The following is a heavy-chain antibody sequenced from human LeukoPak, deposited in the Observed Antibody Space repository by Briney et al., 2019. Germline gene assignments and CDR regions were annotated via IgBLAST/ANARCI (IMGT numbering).Heavy chain of an antibody. CDR1: GCTFSSYS. Sequence: GGSLRLSCADSGCTFSSYSMNWVRQAPGKGLEWVSFISSSSSNIYYADSVKGRFTISRDNAKNSLYLQMNSLRDEDTAVYYCAREEWVRLTLWGQGTLVTVSS. V-gene: IGHV3-48*02. D-gene: IGHD5-12*01. J-gene: IGHJ4*02. CDR2: ISSSSSNI. CDR3: AREEWVRLTL.